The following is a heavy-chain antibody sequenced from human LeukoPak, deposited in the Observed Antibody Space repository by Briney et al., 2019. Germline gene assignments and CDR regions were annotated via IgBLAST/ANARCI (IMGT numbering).Heavy chain of an antibody. D-gene: IGHD2-8*01. V-gene: IGHV3-48*01. J-gene: IGHJ3*02. CDR2: ISSSSSTI. CDR3: AREYCTNGVCYTRAFDI. CDR1: GFTFSSYS. Sequence: GGSLRLSCAASGFTFSSYSMNWVRQAPGKGLEWVSYISSSSSTIYYADSVKGRFTISRDNAKNSLYLQMNSLRAEDTAVYYCAREYCTNGVCYTRAFDIWGQGTMVTVSS.